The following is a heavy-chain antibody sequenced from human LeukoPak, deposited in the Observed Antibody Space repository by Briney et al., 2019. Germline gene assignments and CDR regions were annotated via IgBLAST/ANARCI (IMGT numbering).Heavy chain of an antibody. Sequence: ASVKVSCNASGYTFTGYYIHWVRQAPGQGLEWMGWINPNNGDTNFAQKFQGRVTMTRDTSSSTAYMELSRLRFDDTVVYYCARGPRITIFGVVMANDAFDMGPRDNGHRLF. J-gene: IGHJ3*02. D-gene: IGHD3-3*01. CDR3: ARGPRITIFGVVMANDAFD. CDR2: INPNNGDT. CDR1: GYTFTGYY. V-gene: IGHV1-2*02.